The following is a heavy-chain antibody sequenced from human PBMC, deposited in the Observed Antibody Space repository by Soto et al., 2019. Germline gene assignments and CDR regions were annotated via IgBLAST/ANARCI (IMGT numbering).Heavy chain of an antibody. J-gene: IGHJ6*02. V-gene: IGHV1-3*01. CDR1: GYTFTSYA. CDR3: ARALDYGDYDSSFYYYYYGRAV. D-gene: IGHD4-17*01. Sequence: ASVKVSCKASGYTFTSYAMHWVRQAPGQRLEWMGWINAGNGNTKYSQKFQGRVTITRDTSASTAYMELSSLRSEDTAVYYCARALDYGDYDSSFYYYYYGRAVGXQGTRVTVSS. CDR2: INAGNGNT.